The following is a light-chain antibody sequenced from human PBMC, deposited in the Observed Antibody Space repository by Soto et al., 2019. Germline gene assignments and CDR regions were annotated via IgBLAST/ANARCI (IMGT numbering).Light chain of an antibody. J-gene: IGKJ3*01. CDR3: QQYNSYSFT. CDR2: KAS. V-gene: IGKV1-5*03. CDR1: QSISSW. Sequence: DIQMTQSPSTLSASVGDRVTITCRASQSISSWLAWYQQKPGKAPKLLLYKASSLESGVPSRFRGSGSGTEFTLTISSLQPDDFATYYCQQYNSYSFTFGPGTKVDIK.